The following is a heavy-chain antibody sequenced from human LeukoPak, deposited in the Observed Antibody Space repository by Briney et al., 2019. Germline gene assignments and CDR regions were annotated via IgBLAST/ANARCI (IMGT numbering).Heavy chain of an antibody. CDR3: ARADCSSSTCYLRSGWFDP. D-gene: IGHD2/OR15-2a*01. J-gene: IGHJ5*02. CDR1: GFSLSSYD. V-gene: IGHV3-21*01. CDR2: ISTSSTFI. Sequence: GGSLRLSCAASGFSLSSYDMNWVRQAPGKGLEWVSSISTSSTFIYYTYSVKGRFTISRDNAKNSLYLQMNSLRAEDTAVYYCARADCSSSTCYLRSGWFDPWGQGTLVTVSS.